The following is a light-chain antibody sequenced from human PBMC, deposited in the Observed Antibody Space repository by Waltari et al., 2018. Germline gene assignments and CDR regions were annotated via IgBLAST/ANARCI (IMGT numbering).Light chain of an antibody. CDR1: QDISNY. CDR3: QQYDNLSIT. J-gene: IGKJ5*01. Sequence: DIQMTQSPSSLSASVGDRVTITCQASQDISNYLNWYQQKPGKAPKLLIYDASNLETGVPSRFSGSGSGTDFTFTISSLQPKDIATYYCQQYDNLSITFGQGTRLEIK. CDR2: DAS. V-gene: IGKV1-33*01.